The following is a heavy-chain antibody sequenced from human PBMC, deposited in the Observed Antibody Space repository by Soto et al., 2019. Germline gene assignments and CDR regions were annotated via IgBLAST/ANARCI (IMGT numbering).Heavy chain of an antibody. CDR2: IYYSGST. CDR1: GGSISSGGYY. V-gene: IGHV4-31*03. J-gene: IGHJ4*02. D-gene: IGHD5-12*01. CDR3: ARVQGEPGGYSGYDYGPWYFDY. Sequence: PSETLSLTCTVSGGSISSGGYYWSWIRQHPGKGLEWIGYIYYSGSTYYNPSLKSRVTISVDTSKNQFSLKLSSVTAADTAVYYRARVQGEPGGYSGYDYGPWYFDYWGQGTLVTVSS.